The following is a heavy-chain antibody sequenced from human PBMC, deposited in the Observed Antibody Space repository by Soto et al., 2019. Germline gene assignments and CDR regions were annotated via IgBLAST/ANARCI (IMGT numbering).Heavy chain of an antibody. CDR1: GGFVSSASYF. CDR2: VYYTGTT. Sequence: QVQLQESGPGLVTPSETLSLTCTVSGGFVSSASYFWSWIRQPPGKEMEFIAYVYYTGTTKYSPSLKSRASISLDTSKNQLSLTLSSLTTADKAIYYCARIRFGEVPYWFDTWGQGILVTVS. CDR3: ARIRFGEVPYWFDT. J-gene: IGHJ5*02. D-gene: IGHD3-16*01. V-gene: IGHV4-61*01.